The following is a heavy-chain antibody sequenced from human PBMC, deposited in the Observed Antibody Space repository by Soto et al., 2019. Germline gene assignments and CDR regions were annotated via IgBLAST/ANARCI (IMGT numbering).Heavy chain of an antibody. CDR2: IYHSGST. J-gene: IGHJ6*02. CDR3: ASDRSSSRTYYYGLDV. CDR1: GGSISRDRLS. Sequence: TLCLTCAVSGGSISRDRLSWSWIRQPPGTGLEWIVYIYHSGSTYDNPPLKSRVTISGDRSKNQFSRKLSSVTAADTAVYYCASDRSSSRTYYYGLDVWGQGTTVTVSS. V-gene: IGHV4-30-2*01. D-gene: IGHD2-2*01.